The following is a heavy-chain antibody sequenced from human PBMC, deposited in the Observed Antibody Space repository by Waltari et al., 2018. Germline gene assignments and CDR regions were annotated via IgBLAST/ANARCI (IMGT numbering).Heavy chain of an antibody. V-gene: IGHV3-30*02. CDR2: IRYDGSSQ. Sequence: QVQLVESGGGVVQPGGSLRLSCAASAFTFNPYGMHWVRQGPGKGLGWVAFIRYDGSSQYYADSVKGRFTISRDNSKNTLNLQMNSLRADDTAVYFCARRTGAYFMDVWGKGTTVTVSS. J-gene: IGHJ6*03. CDR3: ARRTGAYFMDV. D-gene: IGHD7-27*01. CDR1: AFTFNPYG.